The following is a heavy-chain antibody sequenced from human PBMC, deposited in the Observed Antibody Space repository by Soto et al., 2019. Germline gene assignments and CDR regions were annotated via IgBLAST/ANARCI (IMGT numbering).Heavy chain of an antibody. Sequence: SETLSLTCTVSDGSISNFYWSWIRQPPGKGLEWIGYISSSGNTNYNPSLKSRVSISVDTPKNQFSLNLTSVTAADTGVYYCARAPMVLTRSYFDSWGQGTPVTVSS. J-gene: IGHJ4*02. D-gene: IGHD3-22*01. CDR2: ISSSGNT. V-gene: IGHV4-59*01. CDR1: DGSISNFY. CDR3: ARAPMVLTRSYFDS.